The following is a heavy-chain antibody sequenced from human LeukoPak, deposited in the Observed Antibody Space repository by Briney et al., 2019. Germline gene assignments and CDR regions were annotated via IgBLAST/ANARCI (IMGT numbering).Heavy chain of an antibody. CDR2: MNPNSGNT. D-gene: IGHD3-3*01. CDR1: GYTFTSYD. Sequence: ASVTVSCKASGYTFTSYDINCVRQATGQGLEWMGWMNPNSGNTGYAQKFQGRVTMTRNTSISTAYMELSSLRSEDTAVYYCARGNYDFWSGYSVYNWFDPWGQGTLVTVSS. J-gene: IGHJ5*02. V-gene: IGHV1-8*01. CDR3: ARGNYDFWSGYSVYNWFDP.